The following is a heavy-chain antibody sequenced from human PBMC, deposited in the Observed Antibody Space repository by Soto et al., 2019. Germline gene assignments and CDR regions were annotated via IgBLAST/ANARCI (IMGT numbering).Heavy chain of an antibody. CDR1: GFTFSSHS. D-gene: IGHD4-17*01. J-gene: IGHJ6*02. CDR2: ISSSSSYI. V-gene: IGHV3-21*01. CDR3: AKDLYGEHPHNYGMDV. Sequence: GGSLRLSCAASGFTFSSHSMNWVRQAPGKGLEWVSSISSSSSYIYYADSVKGRFTISRDNAKNSVFVQMNSLRAEDTAVYYCAKDLYGEHPHNYGMDVWGQGTTVTVSS.